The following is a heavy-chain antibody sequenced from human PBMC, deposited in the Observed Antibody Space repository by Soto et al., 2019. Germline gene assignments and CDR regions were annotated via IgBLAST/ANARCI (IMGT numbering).Heavy chain of an antibody. J-gene: IGHJ1*01. CDR3: GRGGDAHKMGRH. D-gene: IGHD2-2*01. Sequence: QVQLQESGPGLVKPSETLSLICSVSDDSLSSTSYYWSWIRQPPGKGLEWIGFVHFSGSIHYNASLQSRDSISVDTSRKQISLKMTSLTAADTAVYFCGRGGDAHKMGRHWGQGTLVTVSS. CDR1: DDSLSSTSYY. V-gene: IGHV4-61*01. CDR2: VHFSGSI.